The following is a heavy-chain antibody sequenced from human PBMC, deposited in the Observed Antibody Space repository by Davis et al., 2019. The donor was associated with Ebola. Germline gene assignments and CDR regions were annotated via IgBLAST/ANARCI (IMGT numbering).Heavy chain of an antibody. D-gene: IGHD3-10*01. CDR1: GFTFSSYE. J-gene: IGHJ6*02. CDR3: ARDVGRQEDV. Sequence: GGSLRLSCAASGFTFSSYEMHWVRQAPGKGLEWVSYISRSGSTIYYADSVKGRFTISRDNAKNSLYLQMNSLRAEDTATYYCARDVGRQEDVWCQGNTVTVSS. V-gene: IGHV3-48*03. CDR2: ISRSGSTI.